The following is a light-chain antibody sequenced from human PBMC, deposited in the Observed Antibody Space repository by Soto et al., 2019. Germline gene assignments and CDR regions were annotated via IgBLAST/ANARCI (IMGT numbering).Light chain of an antibody. CDR1: QSVSSN. Sequence: EIVMTQSPATLSVSPGERATLSCRASQSVSSNLAWYQQKPGQAPRLLIYGASTRATGIPARFSGSGSGTEFTLTISSLQSEDFAVYYCQQYSSWPPRYTFGQGTKLEIK. V-gene: IGKV3-15*01. J-gene: IGKJ2*01. CDR2: GAS. CDR3: QQYSSWPPRYT.